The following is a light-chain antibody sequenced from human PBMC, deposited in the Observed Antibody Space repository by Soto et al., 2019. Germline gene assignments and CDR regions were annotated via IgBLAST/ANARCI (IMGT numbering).Light chain of an antibody. J-gene: IGLJ3*02. CDR3: SSYAGSNNLNWL. Sequence: QSALPQPPSASGSPGQSVTVSCTGTSSDVGGYNFVSWYQQHPGEAPKLMIYEVSKRPSGVPDRFSGSKSGNTASLTVSGLQAEDEADYYCSSYAGSNNLNWLFGGGTKLTVL. CDR2: EVS. V-gene: IGLV2-8*01. CDR1: SSDVGGYNF.